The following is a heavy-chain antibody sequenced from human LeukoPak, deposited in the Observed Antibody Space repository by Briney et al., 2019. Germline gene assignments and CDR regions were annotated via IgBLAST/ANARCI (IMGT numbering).Heavy chain of an antibody. D-gene: IGHD3-16*01. CDR3: ARSLMITFGGAHPYYFDY. CDR1: GFTFSSYW. V-gene: IGHV3-7*01. J-gene: IGHJ4*02. Sequence: GGSLRLSCAASGFTFSSYWMSWVRQAPGKGLEWVANIKQDGSEKYYVDSVKGRFTISRDNAKNSLYLRMNSLRAEDTAVYYCARSLMITFGGAHPYYFDYWGQGTLVTVSS. CDR2: IKQDGSEK.